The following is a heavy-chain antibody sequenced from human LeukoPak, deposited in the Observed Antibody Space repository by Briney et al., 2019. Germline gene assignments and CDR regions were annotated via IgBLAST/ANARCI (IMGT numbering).Heavy chain of an antibody. CDR1: GFTFSSYA. D-gene: IGHD1-26*01. CDR2: ISYDGSNK. CDR3: ARDLGGSGVGAVY. Sequence: PGGSLRLPCAASGFTFSSYAMHWVRQAPGKGLEWVAVISYDGSNKYYADSVKGRFTISRDNSKNTLYLQMNSLRAEDTAVYYCARDLGGSGVGAVYWGQGTLVTVSS. V-gene: IGHV3-30*04. J-gene: IGHJ4*02.